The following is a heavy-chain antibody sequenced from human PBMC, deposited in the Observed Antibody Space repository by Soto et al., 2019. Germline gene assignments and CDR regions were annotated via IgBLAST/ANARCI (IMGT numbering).Heavy chain of an antibody. CDR3: ATAITFGGVIGTFDY. Sequence: ASVKDSCKVSGYTLTELSMHWVRQAPGKGLEWMGGFDPEDGETIYAQKFQGRVTMTEDTSTDTAYMELSSLRSEDTAVYYCATAITFGGVIGTFDYWGQGTLVTVSS. J-gene: IGHJ4*02. V-gene: IGHV1-24*01. CDR2: FDPEDGET. D-gene: IGHD3-16*02. CDR1: GYTLTELS.